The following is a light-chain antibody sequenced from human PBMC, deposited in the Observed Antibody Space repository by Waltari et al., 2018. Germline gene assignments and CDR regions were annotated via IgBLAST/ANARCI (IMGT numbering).Light chain of an antibody. CDR2: DVS. J-gene: IGLJ3*02. Sequence: QFALTQPASVSGSPGQSITISCTGTSSDIGTYDYVSWYQQHPGEAPKPILYDVSHRPSGVPNRFSGSKSDNTASLTISGLQAEDESDYYCSSFTTRSTWVFGGGTKLTVL. CDR3: SSFTTRSTWV. CDR1: SSDIGTYDY. V-gene: IGLV2-14*03.